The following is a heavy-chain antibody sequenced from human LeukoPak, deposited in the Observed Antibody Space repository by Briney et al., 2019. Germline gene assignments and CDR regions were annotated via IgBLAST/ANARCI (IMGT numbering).Heavy chain of an antibody. J-gene: IGHJ4*02. Sequence: SETLSLTCAVYGGSLSGYSWSWIRQPPGEGLQWIGEIDESGSINYNPSLKSRVTISVVTTKNQFSLQLSSLTAADTAVYYCARALYSSSWYRGFDYWGQGTLVTVSS. CDR2: IDESGSI. CDR1: GGSLSGYS. D-gene: IGHD6-13*01. V-gene: IGHV4-34*01. CDR3: ARALYSSSWYRGFDY.